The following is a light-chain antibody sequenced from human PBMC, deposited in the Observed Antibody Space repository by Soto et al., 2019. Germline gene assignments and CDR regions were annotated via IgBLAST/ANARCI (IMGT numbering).Light chain of an antibody. Sequence: EIVMTQSPGTLSLSPGETSTLSCSASQSVSSNYVAWFHQKPGQAPRLLIYGASSRATGVPDRFSASGSGTDFTLTISRLEPGDFAVYYCQQYGRSPFTFGPGTKVDIK. J-gene: IGKJ3*01. V-gene: IGKV3-20*01. CDR2: GAS. CDR3: QQYGRSPFT. CDR1: QSVSSNY.